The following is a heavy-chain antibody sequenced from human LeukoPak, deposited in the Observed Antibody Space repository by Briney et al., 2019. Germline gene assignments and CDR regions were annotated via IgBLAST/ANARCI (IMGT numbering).Heavy chain of an antibody. CDR1: GFNFSSYA. CDR2: ISGSCGSP. D-gene: IGHD6-19*01. CDR3: AKVASTLYSSGWYEGAFDS. V-gene: IGHV3-23*01. J-gene: IGHJ3*02. Sequence: GGSLRLSCATPGFNFSSYAVSWVRQAPGKGLEWVSAISGSCGSPCFADSVEGRFSISRDNSKNTLYLQMNSLRAEDTAVYYCAKVASTLYSSGWYEGAFDSWGQGTMVTVSS.